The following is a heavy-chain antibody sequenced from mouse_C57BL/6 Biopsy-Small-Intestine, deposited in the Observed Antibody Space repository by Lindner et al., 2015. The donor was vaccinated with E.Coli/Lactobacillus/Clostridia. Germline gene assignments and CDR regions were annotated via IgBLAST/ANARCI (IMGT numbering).Heavy chain of an antibody. V-gene: IGHV1-74*01. D-gene: IGHD3-3*01. CDR2: ITPLVDMT. CDR3: ATSGTFTAPRDVCDI. J-gene: IGHJ3*01. CDR1: GGTFSSNV. Sequence: SVKVSCKASGGTFSSNVISWVRQAPGQGLEWMGRITPLVDMTNYAQKFQGRVTFTADKSTTTAYMELRGLTSDDTAVYFCATSGTFTAPRDVCDIWGQGTVVTVSS.